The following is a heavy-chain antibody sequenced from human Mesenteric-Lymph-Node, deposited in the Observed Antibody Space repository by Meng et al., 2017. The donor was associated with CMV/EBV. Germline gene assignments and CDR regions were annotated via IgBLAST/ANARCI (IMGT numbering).Heavy chain of an antibody. Sequence: SGYTFTSYGISWVRQAPGQGLEWMGWISAYNGNTNYAQKLQGRVTMTTDTSTSTAYMELRSLRSDDTAVYYCARLAGAGYSSSLGWFDPWGQGTLVTVSS. D-gene: IGHD6-13*01. CDR1: GYTFTSYG. V-gene: IGHV1-18*01. CDR3: ARLAGAGYSSSLGWFDP. CDR2: ISAYNGNT. J-gene: IGHJ5*02.